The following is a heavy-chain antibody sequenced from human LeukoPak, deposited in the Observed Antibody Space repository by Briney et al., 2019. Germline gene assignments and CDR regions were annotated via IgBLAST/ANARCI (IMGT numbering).Heavy chain of an antibody. D-gene: IGHD2-21*02. V-gene: IGHV2-5*01. CDR1: GLSLSTSGMG. Sequence: SGPTLVNPTQTLTLACTFSGLSLSTSGMGMGWIRQPPGKALEWLALIYWNDYKSYSPSLKSRLTVTKDTSKNQVVLTMTNMDPVDTATYYCAHRRDYYFDYWGQGTLVTVSS. CDR2: IYWNDYK. CDR3: AHRRDYYFDY. J-gene: IGHJ4*02.